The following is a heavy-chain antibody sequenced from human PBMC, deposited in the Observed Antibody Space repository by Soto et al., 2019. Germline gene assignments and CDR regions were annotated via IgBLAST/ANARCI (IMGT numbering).Heavy chain of an antibody. CDR1: GGSISSYF. Sequence: QVQLQESGPRLVKPSETLSLTCTVSGGSISSYFWSWIRQPPGKGLEGIGYIYYSGITTYNPSLKSGVTISVDTSKNQYSLNLSSVTAADTAVYYCARDYRSGSYYNWFDPWGQGTLVTVSS. CDR2: IYYSGIT. CDR3: ARDYRSGSYYNWFDP. J-gene: IGHJ5*02. D-gene: IGHD3-10*01. V-gene: IGHV4-59*01.